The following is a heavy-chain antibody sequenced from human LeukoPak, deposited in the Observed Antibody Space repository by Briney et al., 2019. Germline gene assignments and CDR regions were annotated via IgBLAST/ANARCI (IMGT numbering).Heavy chain of an antibody. CDR3: ATTFNWGSYYFDY. V-gene: IGHV5-51*01. D-gene: IGHD7-27*01. CDR1: GYTFTNYC. J-gene: IGHJ4*02. CDR2: IYPGDSDT. Sequence: GESLKISCKGSGYTFTNYCIGWVRQMPGKGLEFMGIIYPGDSDTRYSPSFQGQVTISADKSISTAYVQWSSLKASDTAMYYCATTFNWGSYYFDYWGQGTLVTVSS.